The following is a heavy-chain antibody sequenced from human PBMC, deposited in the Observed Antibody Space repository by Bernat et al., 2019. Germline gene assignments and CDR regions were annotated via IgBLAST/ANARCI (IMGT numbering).Heavy chain of an antibody. CDR1: GYTFTGYY. J-gene: IGHJ6*02. CDR2: INPNSGGT. CDR3: ARDLSRYYDFWSGPDYGMDV. V-gene: IGHV1-2*04. D-gene: IGHD3-3*01. Sequence: QVQLVQSGAEVKKPGAPVKVSCKASGYTFTGYYMHWVRQAPGQGLEWMGWINPNSGGTNYAQKFQGWVTMTRDTSISTAYMELSRLRSDDTAVYYCARDLSRYYDFWSGPDYGMDVWGQGTTVTVSS.